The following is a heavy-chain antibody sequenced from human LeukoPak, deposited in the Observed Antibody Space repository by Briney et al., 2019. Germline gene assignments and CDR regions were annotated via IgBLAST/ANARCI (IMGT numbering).Heavy chain of an antibody. Sequence: ASVKVSCKASGYTFTSYGISWVRQAPGQGLEWMGWISAYNGNTNYAQKLQGGVTMTTDTSTSTAYMELRSLRSDDTAVYYCARDPEIDTAMARGAFDIWGQGTMVTVSS. D-gene: IGHD5-18*01. V-gene: IGHV1-18*01. J-gene: IGHJ3*02. CDR1: GYTFTSYG. CDR3: ARDPEIDTAMARGAFDI. CDR2: ISAYNGNT.